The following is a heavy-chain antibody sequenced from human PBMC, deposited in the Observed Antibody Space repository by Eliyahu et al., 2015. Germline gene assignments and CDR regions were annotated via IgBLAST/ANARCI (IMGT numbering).Heavy chain of an antibody. V-gene: IGHV4-39*01. CDR3: VYDLHDSSGYPIPW. Sequence: QLQLQESGPGLVKPSETLSLTCTVSGGSIXSSSYYWGWXRQPPGKGLEWIGSIYYSGSTYYNPSLKSRVTISVDTSKNQFSLKLSSVTAADTAVYYCVYDLHDSSGYPIPWWGQGTLVTVSS. D-gene: IGHD3-22*01. J-gene: IGHJ4*02. CDR1: GGSIXSSSYY. CDR2: IYYSGST.